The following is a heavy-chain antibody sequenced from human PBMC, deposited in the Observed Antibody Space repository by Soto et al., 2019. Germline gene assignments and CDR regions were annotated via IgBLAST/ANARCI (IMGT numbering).Heavy chain of an antibody. Sequence: ESLKISCKGSGYSFTSYWISWVRQMPGKGLEWMGRIDPSDSYTNYSPSFQGHVTISADKSISTAYLQWSSLKASDTAMYYCARHSFGLSGYVFGYYGMDVWGQGTTVTVSS. D-gene: IGHD5-12*01. V-gene: IGHV5-10-1*01. CDR1: GYSFTSYW. J-gene: IGHJ6*02. CDR3: ARHSFGLSGYVFGYYGMDV. CDR2: IDPSDSYT.